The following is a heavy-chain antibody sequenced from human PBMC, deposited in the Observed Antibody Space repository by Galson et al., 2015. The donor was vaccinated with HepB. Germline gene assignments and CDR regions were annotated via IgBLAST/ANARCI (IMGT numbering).Heavy chain of an antibody. D-gene: IGHD2-15*01. V-gene: IGHV3-74*01. CDR3: ARGGPRYCSGGTCPGALEI. Sequence: LRLSCAASGFTFSNYWMHWVRPVPGKGLVWVSRIESDGSVADYADSVKGRFTISRDNAKDTVYLQMNSLRVEDTAVYYCARGGPRYCSGGTCPGALEIWGQGTMVTVSS. J-gene: IGHJ3*02. CDR1: GFTFSNYW. CDR2: IESDGSVA.